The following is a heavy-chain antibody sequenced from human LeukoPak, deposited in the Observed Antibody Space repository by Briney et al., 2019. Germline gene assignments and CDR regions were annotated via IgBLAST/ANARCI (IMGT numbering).Heavy chain of an antibody. D-gene: IGHD1-14*01. CDR3: ATETNGRHYDY. V-gene: IGHV3-21*06. CDR2: IGPTGFDR. J-gene: IGHJ4*02. Sequence: MPGGSLRLSCTTSGLTFSTSGFNWARQAPGKGLEWVASIGPTGFDRYHADSIKGRFTISRDNANNFLYLQMDSLRAEDTAVYYCATETNGRHYDYWGQGTLLTVSS. CDR1: GLTFSTSG.